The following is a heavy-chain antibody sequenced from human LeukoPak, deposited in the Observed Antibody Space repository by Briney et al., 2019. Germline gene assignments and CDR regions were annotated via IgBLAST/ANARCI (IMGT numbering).Heavy chain of an antibody. CDR2: IYYSGST. CDR1: GGSISSSSYY. D-gene: IGHD1-26*01. V-gene: IGHV4-39*07. CDR3: ARGVQWYYYYMDV. Sequence: PSETLSLTCTVSGGSISSSSYYWGWIRQPPGKGLEWIGSIYYSGSTYYNPSLKSRVTISVDTSKNQFSLKLSSVTAADTAVYYCARGVQWYYYYMDVWGKGTTVTVSS. J-gene: IGHJ6*03.